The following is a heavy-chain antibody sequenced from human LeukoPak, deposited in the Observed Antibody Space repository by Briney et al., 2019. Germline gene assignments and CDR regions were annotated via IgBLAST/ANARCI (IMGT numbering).Heavy chain of an antibody. J-gene: IGHJ2*01. Sequence: GGSLRLSCAASGFTVSSNYMSWVRQAPGKGLEWVSVIYSGGSTYYADSVKGRFTISRDNSKNTLYLQMNSLRAEDTAVYYCASTIAGPYWYFDLWGRGTLVTVSS. V-gene: IGHV3-53*01. CDR3: ASTIAGPYWYFDL. CDR2: IYSGGST. D-gene: IGHD2-15*01. CDR1: GFTVSSNY.